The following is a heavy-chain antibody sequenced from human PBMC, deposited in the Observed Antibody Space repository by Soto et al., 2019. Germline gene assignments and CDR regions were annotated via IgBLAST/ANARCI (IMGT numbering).Heavy chain of an antibody. CDR3: ARGLGSCLDF. V-gene: IGHV3-21*01. J-gene: IGHJ5*01. CDR2: ISSSSSYI. Sequence: PGKGLEWVSSISSSSSYIYYADTVKGRFTISRDNAKNSLYLQMNSLRVVVIAVYYCARGLGSCLDFWG. D-gene: IGHD6-13*01.